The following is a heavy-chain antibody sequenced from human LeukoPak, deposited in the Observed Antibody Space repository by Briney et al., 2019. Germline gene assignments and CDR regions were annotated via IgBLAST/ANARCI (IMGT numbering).Heavy chain of an antibody. D-gene: IGHD6-13*01. CDR2: IYYSGST. V-gene: IGHV4-30-4*01. CDR3: ARARSSSWYFP. CDR1: GGSISSGDYY. Sequence: SQTLSLTCTVSGGSISSGDYYWSWIRQPPGKGLEWIGYIYYSGSTNYNPSLKSRVTTSVDMSKNQFSLKLSSVTAADTAVYYCARARSSSWYFPWGQGTLVTVSS. J-gene: IGHJ5*02.